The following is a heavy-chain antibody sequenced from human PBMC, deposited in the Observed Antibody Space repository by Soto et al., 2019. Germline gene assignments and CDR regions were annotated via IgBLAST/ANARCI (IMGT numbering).Heavy chain of an antibody. CDR3: ARRDIRINSGYDLGDFWFDP. D-gene: IGHD5-12*01. J-gene: IGHJ5*02. V-gene: IGHV3-21*01. CDR1: GFTFSTYS. CDR2: ISSSTSYI. Sequence: GGSLRLSCAASGFTFSTYSMNWVRQAPGKGLEWVSSISSSTSYIYYADSVKGRFTISRDDAKNSLYLQMNSLRDEDTAVYYCARRDIRINSGYDLGDFWFDPWGQGTLVTVSS.